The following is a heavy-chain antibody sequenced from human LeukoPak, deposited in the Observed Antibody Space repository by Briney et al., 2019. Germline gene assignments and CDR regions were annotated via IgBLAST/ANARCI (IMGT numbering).Heavy chain of an antibody. CDR2: IIPIFGTA. Sequence: SVKVSCKASGGTFSSYAISWVRQAPGQGLEWMGRIIPIFGTANYAQKFQGRVTITTDESTSTAYMELSSLRSEDTAVYYCAREDRGYSSSWHGAGGYYYYYMDVWGKGTTVTVSS. CDR3: AREDRGYSSSWHGAGGYYYYYMDV. J-gene: IGHJ6*03. D-gene: IGHD6-13*01. CDR1: GGTFSSYA. V-gene: IGHV1-69*05.